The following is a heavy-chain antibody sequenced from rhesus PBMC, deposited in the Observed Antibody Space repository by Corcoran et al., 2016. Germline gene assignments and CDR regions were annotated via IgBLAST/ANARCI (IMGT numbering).Heavy chain of an antibody. CDR3: AKRGATEGGIDY. V-gene: IGHV3S5*01. J-gene: IGHJ4*01. CDR1: GFTFSSYG. D-gene: IGHD1-26*01. CDR2: ISNGGGST. Sequence: EVQLVESGGGLVQPGGSLRLSCAASGFTFSSYGMSWVRQAPGKGLEWVSYISNGGGSTYYADSVKGRFTIARNNSKNTRSLQMNSLRAEYTAVYYCAKRGATEGGIDYWGQGVLVTVSS.